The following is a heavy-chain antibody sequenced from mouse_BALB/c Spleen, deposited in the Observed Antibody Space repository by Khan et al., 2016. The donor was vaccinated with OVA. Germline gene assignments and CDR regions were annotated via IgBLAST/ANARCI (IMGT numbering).Heavy chain of an antibody. CDR1: GFSLTTYG. D-gene: IGHD2-4*01. Sequence: QMQLEESGPSLVQPSQSLSITCTVSGFSLTTYGVHWVRQSPGKGLEWLGVIWRGGSTDYNAAFMSRLSITKDKSKSQVFFKMNSLQADDTAIYYCAKKMITYYAMDYWGQGTSVTVSS. CDR3: AKKMITYYAMDY. J-gene: IGHJ4*01. CDR2: IWRGGST. V-gene: IGHV2-5-1*01.